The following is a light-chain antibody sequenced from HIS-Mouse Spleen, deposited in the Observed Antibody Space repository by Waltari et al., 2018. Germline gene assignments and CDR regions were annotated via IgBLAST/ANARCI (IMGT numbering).Light chain of an antibody. Sequence: SYELTQPPSVSVSPGQTARITCPGDALPKQYAYWYQQKPGQAPMLVIYKDSERPSGIPERFSGSSSGTTVTLTISGVQAEDEADYYCQSADSSGTGWVFGGGTKLTVL. J-gene: IGLJ3*02. CDR3: QSADSSGTGWV. CDR2: KDS. CDR1: ALPKQY. V-gene: IGLV3-25*03.